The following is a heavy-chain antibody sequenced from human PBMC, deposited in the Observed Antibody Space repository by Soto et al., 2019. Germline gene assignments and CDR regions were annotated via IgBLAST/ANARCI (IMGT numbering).Heavy chain of an antibody. V-gene: IGHV1-24*01. CDR3: ATSSSGYALYNWFDP. D-gene: IGHD3-22*01. CDR1: GYTLTELS. J-gene: IGHJ5*02. Sequence: GASVKVSCKVSGYTLTELSMHWVRQAPGKGLEWMGGFDPEDGETIYAQKFQGRVTMTEDTSTDTAYMELSSLRSEDTAVYYCATSSSGYALYNWFDPWGQGTLVTVSS. CDR2: FDPEDGET.